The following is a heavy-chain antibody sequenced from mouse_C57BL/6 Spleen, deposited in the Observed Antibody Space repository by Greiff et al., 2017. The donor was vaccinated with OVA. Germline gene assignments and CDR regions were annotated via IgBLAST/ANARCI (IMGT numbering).Heavy chain of an antibody. J-gene: IGHJ4*01. Sequence: QVHVKQPGAELVKPGASVKLSCKASGYTFTSYWMHWVKQRPGRGLEWIGRIDPNSGGTKYNEKFKSKATLTVDKPSSTAYMQLSSLTSEDSAVYYCARGDSNYVYYAMDYWGQGTSVTVSS. V-gene: IGHV1-72*01. CDR2: IDPNSGGT. CDR3: ARGDSNYVYYAMDY. CDR1: GYTFTSYW. D-gene: IGHD2-5*01.